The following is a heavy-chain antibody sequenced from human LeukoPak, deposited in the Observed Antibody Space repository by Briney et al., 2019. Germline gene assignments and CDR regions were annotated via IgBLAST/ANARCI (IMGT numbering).Heavy chain of an antibody. V-gene: IGHV1-46*01. CDR1: GYTFTSYY. J-gene: IGHJ6*03. CDR3: AVSTVPTALYYYYYYMDV. CDR2: INPSGGST. Sequence: ASVKVSCKASGYTFTSYYMHWVRQAPGQGLEWMGIINPSGGSTSYAQKFQGRVTMTGDTSTSTVYMELSSLRSEDTAVYYCAVSTVPTALYYYYYYMDVWGKGTTVTVSS. D-gene: IGHD4-11*01.